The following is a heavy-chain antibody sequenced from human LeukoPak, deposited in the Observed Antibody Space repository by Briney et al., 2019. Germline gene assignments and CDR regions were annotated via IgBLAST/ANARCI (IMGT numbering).Heavy chain of an antibody. CDR2: IYYSGST. D-gene: IGHD3-10*01. V-gene: IGHV4-59*08. CDR1: GGTISSYS. Sequence: SETLSLTCTVSGGTISSYSWNWIRQPPGKGLEWIGYIYYSGSTNYNPSLKSRVTISVDTSKNQFSLKLSSVTAADTAVYYCARQLLLWFGATYAFDIWGQGTMVTVSS. CDR3: ARQLLLWFGATYAFDI. J-gene: IGHJ3*02.